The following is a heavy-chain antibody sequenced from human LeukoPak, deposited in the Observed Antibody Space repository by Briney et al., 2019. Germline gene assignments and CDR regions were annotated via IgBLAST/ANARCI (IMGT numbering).Heavy chain of an antibody. V-gene: IGHV3-33*01. J-gene: IGHJ4*02. D-gene: IGHD6-19*01. CDR2: LVYDARS. CDR3: ARDLSAAFDF. Sequence: QPGGSLRLSCAASGFPFSSYGMHWVRQAPGKGLEWVARLVYDARSDYANSVKGRFSISRDDSKNTLFLDMSKLRVEDTALYYCARDLSAAFDFWGQGVLVTVSS. CDR1: GFPFSSYG.